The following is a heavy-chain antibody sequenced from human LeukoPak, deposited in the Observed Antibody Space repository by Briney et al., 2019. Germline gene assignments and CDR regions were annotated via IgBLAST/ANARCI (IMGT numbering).Heavy chain of an antibody. J-gene: IGHJ4*02. V-gene: IGHV1-18*01. CDR2: ISGYNGNT. CDR3: ARAWNGCSDY. CDR1: GYTFISYG. D-gene: IGHD4/OR15-4a*01. Sequence: GASVKVSCTASGYTFISYGMGWVRQAPGQGLEWMGWISGYNGNTNYAQKLQDRVTMTTDTSTSTAYMELRSLRSDDTAVYYCARAWNGCSDYWGQGTLVTVSS.